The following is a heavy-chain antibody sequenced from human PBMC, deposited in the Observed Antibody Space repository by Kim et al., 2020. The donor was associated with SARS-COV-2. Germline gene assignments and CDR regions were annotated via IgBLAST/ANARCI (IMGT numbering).Heavy chain of an antibody. CDR3: AREAVLPYFDY. CDR2: ST. J-gene: IGHJ4*02. V-gene: IGHV4-59*01. D-gene: IGHD2-15*01. Sequence: STNYHPTLKSRVTISVDTSKNQFSLKLSSVTAADTAVYYCAREAVLPYFDYWGQGTLVTVSS.